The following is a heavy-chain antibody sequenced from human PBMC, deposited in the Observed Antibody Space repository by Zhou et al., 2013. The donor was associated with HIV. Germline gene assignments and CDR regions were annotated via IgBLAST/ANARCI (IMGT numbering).Heavy chain of an antibody. D-gene: IGHD6-13*01. CDR1: GYTFNRYD. CDR2: ISTYNGNT. Sequence: QVRLVQSGDEVKKPGASVKVSCKTTGYTFNRYDVSWVRQAPGQGLEWMGWISTYNGNTKYAQKLQGRVTMSTDRPTSTVYMELRSLRSDDTAVYYCARDRRIAAATGPDYYYAMDVWGQGTTVIVSS. CDR3: ARDRRIAAATGPDYYYAMDV. V-gene: IGHV1-18*01. J-gene: IGHJ6*02.